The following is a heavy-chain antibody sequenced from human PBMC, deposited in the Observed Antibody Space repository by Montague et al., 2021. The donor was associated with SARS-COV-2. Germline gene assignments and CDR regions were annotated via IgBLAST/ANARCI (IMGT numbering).Heavy chain of an antibody. V-gene: IGHV2-5*01. D-gene: IGHD3-9*01. J-gene: IGHJ3*01. CDR3: AHLIRYYDIFTGIPCDD. CDR2: IYSNGDK. CDR1: GFSLSTPNVG. Sequence: PALVKPTQTLTLTCTFSGFSLSTPNVGVAWIRQPPGKALEWLAVIYSNGDKRYSPSLQRRLTITKDTSRNQVVLSLTNVDPLDTATYYCAHLIRYYDIFTGIPCDDWGQGRMVTVSS.